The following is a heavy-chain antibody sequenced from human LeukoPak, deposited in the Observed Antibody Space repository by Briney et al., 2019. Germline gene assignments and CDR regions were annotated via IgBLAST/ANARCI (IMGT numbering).Heavy chain of an antibody. D-gene: IGHD1-26*01. CDR2: VYSGGST. CDR3: AKDPELPFDY. CDR1: GFTVSSNY. J-gene: IGHJ4*02. V-gene: IGHV3-53*01. Sequence: GGSLRLSCAASGFTVSSNYMNWVRQAPGKGLEWVSVVYSGGSTYYADSVRGRFTISRDNSKNTLYLQMNSLRAEDTAVYYCAKDPELPFDYWGQGTLVTVSS.